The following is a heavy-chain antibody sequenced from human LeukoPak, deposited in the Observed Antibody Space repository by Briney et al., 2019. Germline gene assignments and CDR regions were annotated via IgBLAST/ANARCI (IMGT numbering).Heavy chain of an antibody. CDR2: FDPEDGET. CDR3: ARAPCSSTSCYVFAWFDP. V-gene: IGHV1-24*01. CDR1: GCTLTELS. D-gene: IGHD2-2*01. J-gene: IGHJ5*02. Sequence: ASVKVSCKVSGCTLTELSMHWVRQAPGKGLEWMGGFDPEDGETIYAQKFQGRVTMTEDTSTDTAYMELSSLRSEDTAVYYCARAPCSSTSCYVFAWFDPWGQGTLVTVSS.